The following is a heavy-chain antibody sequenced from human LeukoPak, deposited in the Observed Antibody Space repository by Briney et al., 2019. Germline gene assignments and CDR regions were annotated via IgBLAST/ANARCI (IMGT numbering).Heavy chain of an antibody. J-gene: IGHJ4*02. D-gene: IGHD6-19*01. CDR1: GDSISTYY. CDR2: ISTSGST. CDR3: ARVARGWNYVDY. V-gene: IGHV4-4*07. Sequence: SETLSLTCTISGDSISTYYWSWIRQPAGEGLEWIGRISTSGSTNYNPSLKSRVTMSVDTSKNQLSLKMKSVTAADTAVYYCARVARGWNYVDYWGQGTLVTVSS.